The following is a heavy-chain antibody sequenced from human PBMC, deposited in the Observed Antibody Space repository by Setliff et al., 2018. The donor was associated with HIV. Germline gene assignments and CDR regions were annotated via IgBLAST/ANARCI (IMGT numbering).Heavy chain of an antibody. CDR2: ISNSSRYY. V-gene: IGHV3-21*04. CDR1: GFLFNRYS. D-gene: IGHD3-10*01. Sequence: PGGSLRLSCSASGFLFNRYSLNWVRQAPGRGPEWVASISNSSRYYWVKARYGDSVRGRFTISGDYAKNSVYLQMNSLRLEDTALYHCVKDYVVRGGKWDAFHIWGQGTVVTVS. CDR3: VKDYVVRGGKWDAFHI. J-gene: IGHJ3*02.